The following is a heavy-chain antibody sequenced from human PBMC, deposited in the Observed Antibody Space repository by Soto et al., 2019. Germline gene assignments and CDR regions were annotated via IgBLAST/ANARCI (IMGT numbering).Heavy chain of an antibody. CDR3: AGDWAAAGPFDY. CDR2: ISAYNGNT. CDR1: GYTFTSYG. Sequence: QVQLVQSGAEVKKPGASVEVSCKASGYTFTSYGISWVRQDPGQGLEWMGWISAYNGNTNYAQKLQGRVTMTTDTSTRKAYRELRSLGSDDTAVYYCAGDWAAAGPFDYWGQGTLVTVSS. V-gene: IGHV1-18*01. D-gene: IGHD6-13*01. J-gene: IGHJ4*02.